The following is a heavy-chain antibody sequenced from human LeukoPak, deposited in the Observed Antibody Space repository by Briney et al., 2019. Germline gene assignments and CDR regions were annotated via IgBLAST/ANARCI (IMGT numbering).Heavy chain of an antibody. CDR1: GFTFSSYS. Sequence: PGGSLRLSCAASGFTFSSYSMNWVRQAPGKGLEWVSSISSSSSYIYYADSVKGRFTISRDNAKNSLYLQMNSLRDEDTAVYYCARRYSGYGNAFDIWGQGTMVTVSS. J-gene: IGHJ3*02. CDR3: ARRYSGYGNAFDI. V-gene: IGHV3-21*04. CDR2: ISSSSSYI. D-gene: IGHD5-12*01.